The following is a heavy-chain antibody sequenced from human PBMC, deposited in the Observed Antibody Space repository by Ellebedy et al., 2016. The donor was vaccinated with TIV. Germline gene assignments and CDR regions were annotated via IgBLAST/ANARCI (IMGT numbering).Heavy chain of an antibody. D-gene: IGHD1-26*01. CDR1: GYTFTGYY. Sequence: AASVKVSCKASGYTFTGYYMHWVRQAPGQGLEWMGWINPNSGGTNYAQKFQGWVTMTRDTSISTAYMELSRLRSDDTAVYYCARDLNSGSPTGPAVCDYWGQGTLVTVSS. J-gene: IGHJ4*02. V-gene: IGHV1-2*04. CDR2: INPNSGGT. CDR3: ARDLNSGSPTGPAVCDY.